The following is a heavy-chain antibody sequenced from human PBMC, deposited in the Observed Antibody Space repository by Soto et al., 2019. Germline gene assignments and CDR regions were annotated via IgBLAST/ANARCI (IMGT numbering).Heavy chain of an antibody. CDR3: ARLTTQDYFDN. D-gene: IGHD4-4*01. Sequence: ESLKSSCQGSGYTFTAYCIGCVRQMPGKSLEWRGIIYPGDSDTSNCPCFQGQVTISPAKSIRIAYLQRCSLCAPATPMSYFARLTTQDYFDNWGQGTMVTVSS. CDR1: GYTFTAYC. V-gene: IGHV5-51*01. J-gene: IGHJ4*02. CDR2: IYPGDSDT.